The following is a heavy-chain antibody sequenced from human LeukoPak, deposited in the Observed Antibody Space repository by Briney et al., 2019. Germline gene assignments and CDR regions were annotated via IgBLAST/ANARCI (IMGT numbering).Heavy chain of an antibody. Sequence: SETLSLTCTVSGGSISSYYWSWIRQPPGKGLEWIGYIYYSGSTDYNPSLKSRVTMSVDTSKNQFSLKLSSVTAADTAVYYCARESKSYDGSGYYHDYWGQGPLVTVSS. CDR2: IYYSGST. CDR3: ARESKSYDGSGYYHDY. CDR1: GGSISSYY. V-gene: IGHV4-59*12. J-gene: IGHJ4*02. D-gene: IGHD3-22*01.